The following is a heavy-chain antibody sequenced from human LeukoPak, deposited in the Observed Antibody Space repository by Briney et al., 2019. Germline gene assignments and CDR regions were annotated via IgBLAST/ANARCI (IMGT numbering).Heavy chain of an antibody. CDR2: ISAYNGNT. V-gene: IGHV1-18*01. D-gene: IGHD3-10*01. CDR3: ARTITMVRGVAFDY. J-gene: IGHJ4*02. CDR1: GYTFTSYG. Sequence: ASVKVSCKASGYTFTSYGISWVRQAPGQGLEWMGWISAYNGNTNYAQKLQGRVTMTTDKSTSTAYMELSSLRSEDTAVYYCARTITMVRGVAFDYWGQGTLVTVSS.